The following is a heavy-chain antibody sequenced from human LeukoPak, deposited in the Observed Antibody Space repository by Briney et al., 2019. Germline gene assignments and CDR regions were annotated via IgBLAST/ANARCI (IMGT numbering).Heavy chain of an antibody. CDR2: ISSSSSYI. J-gene: IGHJ3*02. V-gene: IGHV3-21*01. CDR3: ARWVAAGPSPEDDAFDI. CDR1: GFTFSSYS. D-gene: IGHD6-6*01. Sequence: PGGSLRLSCAASGFTFSSYSMNWVRQAPGKGLEWVSSISSSSSYIYYADSVKGRFTISRDNAKNSLYLQMNSLRAEDTAVYYCARWVAAGPSPEDDAFDIWGQGTMVTVSS.